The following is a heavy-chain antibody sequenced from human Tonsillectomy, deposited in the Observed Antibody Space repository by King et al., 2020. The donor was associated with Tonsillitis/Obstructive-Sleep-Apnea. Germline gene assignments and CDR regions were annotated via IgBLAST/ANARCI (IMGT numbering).Heavy chain of an antibody. V-gene: IGHV3-66*01. CDR2: IYSGGST. CDR1: GFTVSSNY. CDR3: QSEKIAVAGTSAFDI. Sequence: QLVQSGGGLVQPGGSLRLSCAASGFTVSSNYMSWVRQAPGKGLEWVSVIYSGGSTYYADSVKGRFTISGDNSKNTLYLQMNSLRAEDTAVYYCQSEKIAVAGTSAFDIWGQGTIVTVSS. J-gene: IGHJ3*02. D-gene: IGHD6-19*01.